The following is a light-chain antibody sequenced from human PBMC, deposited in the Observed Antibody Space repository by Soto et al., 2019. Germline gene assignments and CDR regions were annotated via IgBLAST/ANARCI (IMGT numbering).Light chain of an antibody. Sequence: QSALTQPASVSGSPGQSITSSCTGTSSDVGGYNFVSWYQQHPGQAPKVIILEVTKRPSGVSNRFSGSKSGTTASLTISGLQAEDEADYYCSSLTSSITYVFGTGTKVTVL. J-gene: IGLJ1*01. CDR3: SSLTSSITYV. V-gene: IGLV2-14*01. CDR1: SSDVGGYNF. CDR2: EVT.